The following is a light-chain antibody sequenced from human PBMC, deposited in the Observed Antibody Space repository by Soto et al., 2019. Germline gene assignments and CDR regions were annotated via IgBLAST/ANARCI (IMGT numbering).Light chain of an antibody. CDR1: SSNIGRNA. Sequence: QSALTQPPSASGTPGQRVTISCSGSSSNIGRNAINWYQQLPGLAPKLLIYRGNQRPSGVPDRFSGSKSGTSASLTIGGLQSEDEADYFCAAWDDTLNGVVFGGGTKLTVL. V-gene: IGLV1-44*01. CDR2: RGN. CDR3: AAWDDTLNGVV. J-gene: IGLJ2*01.